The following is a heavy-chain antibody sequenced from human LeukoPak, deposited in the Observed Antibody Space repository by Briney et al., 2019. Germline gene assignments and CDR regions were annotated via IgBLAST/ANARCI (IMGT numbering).Heavy chain of an antibody. CDR3: AKDRVDGSGSQFDS. D-gene: IGHD3-10*01. Sequence: GGSLRLSCAASGFTLSNYAMTWVRQAPGKGLEWVSSITGSGALTYYADSVKGRFTISKDNAMDTLFLQMNILRADDTAVYYCAKDRVDGSGSQFDSWGQGSLVTVSS. CDR2: ITGSGALT. CDR1: GFTLSNYA. V-gene: IGHV3-23*01. J-gene: IGHJ4*02.